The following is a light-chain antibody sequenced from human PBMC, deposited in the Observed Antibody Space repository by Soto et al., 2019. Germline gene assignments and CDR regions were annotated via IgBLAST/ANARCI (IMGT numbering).Light chain of an antibody. Sequence: QSVLTQPRSVSGSPGQSVTISCTGTSSDVGGYDYVSWFQHHPGKVPKLMIYDVTKRPSGVPDRFSASKSGNTASLTISGLQAEDEADYYCCSYGGYFWVFGGGTQLTGL. CDR2: DVT. CDR3: CSYGGYFWV. J-gene: IGLJ3*02. CDR1: SSDVGGYDY. V-gene: IGLV2-11*01.